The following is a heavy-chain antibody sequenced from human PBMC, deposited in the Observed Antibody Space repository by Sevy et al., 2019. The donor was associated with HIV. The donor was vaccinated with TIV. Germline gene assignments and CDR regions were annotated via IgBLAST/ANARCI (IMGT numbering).Heavy chain of an antibody. CDR1: GGSFSDYS. J-gene: IGHJ4*02. V-gene: IGHV4-34*01. CDR2: INHSGST. CDR3: ARWRGTRITMIVVVVTGYFDY. D-gene: IGHD3-22*01. Sequence: SETLSLTCAVYGGSFSDYSWSWIRQPPGKALEWIGEINHSGSTNYNPSLKSRVTISVDTSKNQFSLKLSSVTAADTAVYYCARWRGTRITMIVVVVTGYFDYWGQGTLVTVSS.